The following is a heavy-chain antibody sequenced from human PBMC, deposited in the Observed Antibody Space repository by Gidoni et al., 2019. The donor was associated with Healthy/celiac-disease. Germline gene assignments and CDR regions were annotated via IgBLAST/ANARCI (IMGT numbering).Heavy chain of an antibody. J-gene: IGHJ1*01. D-gene: IGHD3-22*01. V-gene: IGHV3-21*01. Sequence: EGRLVESGGGLGKPGGYMRRSCAASGFPFSSYSMHWVRQAPGKGLEWVSSISSSSSYIYYADSVKGRFTISRDNAKNSLYLQMNSLRAEDTAVYYCARDSVGITMIVVGPEYFQHWGQGTLVTVSS. CDR3: ARDSVGITMIVVGPEYFQH. CDR2: ISSSSSYI. CDR1: GFPFSSYS.